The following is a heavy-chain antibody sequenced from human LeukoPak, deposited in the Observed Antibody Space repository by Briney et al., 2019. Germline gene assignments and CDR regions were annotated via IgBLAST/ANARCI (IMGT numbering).Heavy chain of an antibody. Sequence: GGSLRLSCAASGFTFSSYAMSWVRQAPGKGLEWVSAIGGSGGSTYYADSVKGRFTISRDNSKNTLYLQMNSLRAEDTAVYYCAKDVKGGCSSTSCYIRGFDYWGQGTLVTVSS. D-gene: IGHD2-2*02. V-gene: IGHV3-23*01. CDR3: AKDVKGGCSSTSCYIRGFDY. CDR1: GFTFSSYA. J-gene: IGHJ4*02. CDR2: IGGSGGST.